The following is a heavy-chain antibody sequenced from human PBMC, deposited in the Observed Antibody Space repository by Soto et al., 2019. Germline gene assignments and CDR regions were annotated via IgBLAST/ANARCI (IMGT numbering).Heavy chain of an antibody. CDR2: IYYSGST. CDR1: GGSISSSSYY. CDR3: ASSYDFWSGYYGMDV. D-gene: IGHD3-3*01. J-gene: IGHJ6*02. V-gene: IGHV4-39*01. Sequence: TVSGGSISSSSYYWGWIRQPPGKGLEWIGSIYYSGSTYYNPSLKSRVTISVDTSKNQFSLKLSSVTAADTAVYYCASSYDFWSGYYGMDVWGQGTTVTVSS.